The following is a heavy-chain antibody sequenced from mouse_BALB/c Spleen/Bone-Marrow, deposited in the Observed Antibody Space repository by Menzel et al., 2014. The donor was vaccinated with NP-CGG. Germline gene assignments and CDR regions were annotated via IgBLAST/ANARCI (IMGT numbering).Heavy chain of an antibody. J-gene: IGHJ3*01. CDR2: IYPGNSDT. CDR3: TRVIYYGYAWFAY. CDR1: GYTFTSYW. V-gene: IGHV1-5*01. D-gene: IGHD2-2*01. Sequence: EVQLQQSGTVLARPGASVKMSCKASGYTFTSYWMHWVKQRPGQGLEWIGAIYPGNSDTSYNQKFKGKAKLTAVTSTSTAYMELSSLTNEDSAVYYCTRVIYYGYAWFAYWGQGTLVTVS.